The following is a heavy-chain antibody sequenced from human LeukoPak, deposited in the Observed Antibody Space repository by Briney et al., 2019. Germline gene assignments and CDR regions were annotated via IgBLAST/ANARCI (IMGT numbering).Heavy chain of an antibody. CDR3: ARVEGYYYDSSGGSVSWFDP. J-gene: IGHJ5*02. Sequence: SETLSLTCTVSGGSISSSYWSWIRQPPGKGLEWIGYIYYSGSTNYNPSLNSRVTISVDTSKNQFSLKLRSVTAADTAVYYCARVEGYYYDSSGGSVSWFDPWGQGTLVTVSS. CDR1: GGSISSSY. CDR2: IYYSGST. D-gene: IGHD3-22*01. V-gene: IGHV4-59*12.